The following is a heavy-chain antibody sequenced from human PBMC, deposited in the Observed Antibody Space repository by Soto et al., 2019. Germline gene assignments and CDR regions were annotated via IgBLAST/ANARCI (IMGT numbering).Heavy chain of an antibody. Sequence: QLQLQESGPGLVKTSETLSLTCTVSGGSISSSSYYWGWIRQPPGKALEWIGSIYYSGSSHSNPSLKSRVTMSVGTSKNQFSLKMRSVTAADTAVYYCARPTAMAPWGAFDIWGQGTMVTVSS. CDR1: GGSISSSSYY. J-gene: IGHJ3*02. CDR3: ARPTAMAPWGAFDI. CDR2: IYYSGSS. D-gene: IGHD5-18*01. V-gene: IGHV4-39*01.